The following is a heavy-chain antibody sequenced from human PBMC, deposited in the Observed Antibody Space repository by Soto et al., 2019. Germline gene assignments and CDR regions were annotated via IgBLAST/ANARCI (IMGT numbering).Heavy chain of an antibody. CDR2: IWYDGSNK. D-gene: IGHD2-21*02. CDR3: ARDQIEHGGNSRHWYFEL. J-gene: IGHJ2*01. V-gene: IGHV3-33*01. Sequence: QVQLVESGGGVVQPGRSLRLSCAASGFTFSSYGMHWVRQAPGKGLEWVAVIWYDGSNKYYADSVKGRLTISRDNSKNALYLQMNNLRAEDTAVYYCARDQIEHGGNSRHWYFELWGRGTLVTVSS. CDR1: GFTFSSYG.